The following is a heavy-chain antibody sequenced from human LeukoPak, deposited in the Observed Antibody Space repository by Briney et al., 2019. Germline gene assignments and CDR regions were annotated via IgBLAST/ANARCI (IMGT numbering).Heavy chain of an antibody. CDR2: ISYDGSNK. CDR3: ARERRHDADVGAFDI. CDR1: GFTFSSYA. V-gene: IGHV3-30-3*01. D-gene: IGHD3-16*01. Sequence: PGGSLRLSCAASGFTFSSYAMHWVRQAPGKGLEWVAVISYDGSNKYYADSVKGRFTISRDNSKNTLYLQMNSPRAEDTAVYYCARERRHDADVGAFDIWGQGTMVTVSS. J-gene: IGHJ3*02.